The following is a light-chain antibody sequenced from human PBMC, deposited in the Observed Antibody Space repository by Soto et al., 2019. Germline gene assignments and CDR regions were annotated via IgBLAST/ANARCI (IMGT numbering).Light chain of an antibody. CDR1: QSVGSNY. Sequence: VLTQSPGTLSLSPGERATLSCRASQSVGSNYLAWYQQKPGQAPRLLICGASSRATGIPDRFSGSGSGTDFTLTINRLEPEDFAVYYCQQYVTSALIPFGQGTGLEIK. J-gene: IGKJ5*01. CDR2: GAS. CDR3: QQYVTSALIP. V-gene: IGKV3-20*01.